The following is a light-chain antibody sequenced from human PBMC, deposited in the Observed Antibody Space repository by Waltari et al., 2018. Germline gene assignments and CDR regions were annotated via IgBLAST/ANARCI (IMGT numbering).Light chain of an antibody. CDR3: MHILPPART. CDR1: QSLLHSKGYDS. J-gene: IGKJ2*01. V-gene: IGKV2-28*01. Sequence: DILMTQSPLSLPVTPGEPASISCMSSQSLLHSKGYDSLDWYLQKPGQSPQVLIYLGSNRAFGVPARFSGRGSGTDVTLNISRVEAEDVGVYYCMHILPPARTFGPGTTLEI. CDR2: LGS.